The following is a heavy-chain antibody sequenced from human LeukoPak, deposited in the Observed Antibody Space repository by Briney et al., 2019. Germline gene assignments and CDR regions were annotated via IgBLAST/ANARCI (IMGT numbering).Heavy chain of an antibody. CDR1: GYTFTSYA. CDR3: ARLGSGDYDISLTYYYYGMDV. Sequence: ASVKVSCKASGYTFTSYAMHWVRQAPGQRLEWMGWINAGNGNTKYSQKFQGRVTITRDTSASTAYMELSSLRSEDTAVYYRARLGSGDYDISLTYYYYGMDVWGQGTTVTVSS. D-gene: IGHD3-9*01. V-gene: IGHV1-3*01. J-gene: IGHJ6*02. CDR2: INAGNGNT.